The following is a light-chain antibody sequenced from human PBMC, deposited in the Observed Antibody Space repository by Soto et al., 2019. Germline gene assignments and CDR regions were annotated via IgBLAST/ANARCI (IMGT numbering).Light chain of an antibody. CDR1: QGISNY. CDR2: DAS. V-gene: IGKV1-9*01. Sequence: DIQLTQSPSFLSASVGDRVTITCRARQGISNYFAWYQRKPGKAPKLLIYDASTLQSGVPSRFSGSGSGTEFTLTISSLQPEDFATYYCQQLNSYPLTFGGGTKVEIK. CDR3: QQLNSYPLT. J-gene: IGKJ4*01.